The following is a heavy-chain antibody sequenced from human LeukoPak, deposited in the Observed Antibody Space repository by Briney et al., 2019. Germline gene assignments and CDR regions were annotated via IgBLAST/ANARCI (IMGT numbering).Heavy chain of an antibody. CDR1: GFTFSSYS. Sequence: GGSLRLSCAASGFTFSSYSMNWVRPAPGKGLEWVSYISSSSSTIYYADSVKGRFTISRDNGKNSLYLQMNSLRAEDTAVYYCASQLGDASDIWGQGTMVTVSS. J-gene: IGHJ3*02. V-gene: IGHV3-48*01. D-gene: IGHD6-13*01. CDR3: ASQLGDASDI. CDR2: ISSSSSTI.